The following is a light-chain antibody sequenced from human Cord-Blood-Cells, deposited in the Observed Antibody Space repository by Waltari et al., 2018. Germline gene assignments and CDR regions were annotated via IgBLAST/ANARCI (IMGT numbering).Light chain of an antibody. CDR2: GNS. Sequence: QSVLTQPPSVSGAPGQRVTISCTGSSSNIGAGYDVLWSQQLPGPAPKLLIYGNSNRPSGVPDRFSGSKSGTSASLAITGLQAEDEADYYCQSYDSSLSGSRVFGTGTKVTVL. J-gene: IGLJ1*01. CDR3: QSYDSSLSGSRV. CDR1: SSNIGAGYD. V-gene: IGLV1-40*01.